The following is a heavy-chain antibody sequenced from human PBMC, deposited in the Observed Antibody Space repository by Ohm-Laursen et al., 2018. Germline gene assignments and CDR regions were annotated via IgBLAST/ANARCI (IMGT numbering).Heavy chain of an antibody. J-gene: IGHJ3*01. CDR3: TRAFWNGYNDAFDV. V-gene: IGHV4-59*08. Sequence: SETLSLTCTVSGGSISSYYWTWIRQTPGKGLEWIGYIYYSGSTDYSPSLKSRVTISVDTSKNQFSLKLSSVTAADTAVYYCTRAFWNGYNDAFDVWGQGTMVTVSS. CDR2: IYYSGST. CDR1: GGSISSYY. D-gene: IGHD3-3*01.